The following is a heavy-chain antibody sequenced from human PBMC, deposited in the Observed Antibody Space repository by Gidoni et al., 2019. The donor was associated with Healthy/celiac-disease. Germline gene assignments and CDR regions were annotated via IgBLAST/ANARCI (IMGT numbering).Heavy chain of an antibody. Sequence: HVHLQESGPGLVKPSGTLSLTCAVSGRSISISNWLSWVLQPPGKGLEWIGELYHSGSPNYNPSLKSRVTISVDKAKNQFSLKLSSVTAADTAVYYCARDPRYGSGSYSPPGYDYYGMDVWGQGTTVTVSS. CDR1: GRSISISNW. CDR3: ARDPRYGSGSYSPPGYDYYGMDV. J-gene: IGHJ6*02. CDR2: LYHSGSP. D-gene: IGHD3-10*01. V-gene: IGHV4-4*02.